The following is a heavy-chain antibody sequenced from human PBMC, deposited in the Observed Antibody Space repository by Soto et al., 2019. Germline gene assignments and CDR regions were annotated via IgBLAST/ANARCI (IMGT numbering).Heavy chain of an antibody. Sequence: GGSLRLSCAASGFTFSSYAMSWVRQAPGKGLEWVSAISGSGGSTYYADSVKGRFTISRDNSKNTLYLQMNSLRAEDTAVYYCAKGPPEQLVRNNWFDPWDQGTLVTVSS. CDR3: AKGPPEQLVRNNWFDP. CDR1: GFTFSSYA. V-gene: IGHV3-23*01. CDR2: ISGSGGST. J-gene: IGHJ5*02. D-gene: IGHD6-6*01.